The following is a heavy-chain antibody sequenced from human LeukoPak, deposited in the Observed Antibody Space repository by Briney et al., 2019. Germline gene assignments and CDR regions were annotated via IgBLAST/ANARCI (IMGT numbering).Heavy chain of an antibody. J-gene: IGHJ1*01. V-gene: IGHV1-46*01. CDR1: GYTFTSYY. CDR3: ASGLLWFGKFPPAEYFQH. CDR2: INPSGGST. D-gene: IGHD3-10*01. Sequence: ASVKVSCKASGYTFTSYYMHWVRQAPGQGLEWMGIINPSGGSTSYAQKFQGRVTMTRDTSMSTAYMELRSLRSDDTAVYYCASGLLWFGKFPPAEYFQHWGQGTLVTVSS.